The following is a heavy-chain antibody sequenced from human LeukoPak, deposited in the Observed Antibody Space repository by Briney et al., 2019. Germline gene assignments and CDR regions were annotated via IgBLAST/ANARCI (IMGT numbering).Heavy chain of an antibody. CDR1: GYTFTSYG. J-gene: IGHJ6*03. V-gene: IGHV1-2*02. CDR2: INPNSGGT. Sequence: GASVKVSCKASGYTFTSYGISWVRQAPGQGLEWMGWINPNSGGTNYAQKFQGRVTMTRDTSISTAYMELSRLRSDDTAVYYCASGYCSSTSCYKRSYYYYYYYMDVWGKGTTVTVSS. D-gene: IGHD2-2*01. CDR3: ASGYCSSTSCYKRSYYYYYYYMDV.